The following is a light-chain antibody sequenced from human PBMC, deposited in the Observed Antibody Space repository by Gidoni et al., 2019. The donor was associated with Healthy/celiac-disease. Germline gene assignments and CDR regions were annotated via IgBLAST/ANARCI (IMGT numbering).Light chain of an antibody. CDR1: QDISNY. CDR2: DAS. Sequence: DIQMTQSPSSLSASVGDRVTITCQASQDISNYLNWYQQKPGKAPKLLIYDASNLETGVPSRCSGSGSGTDFTFTISSLQPEDIATYYCQQYDNLATFXPXTKVXIK. J-gene: IGKJ3*01. CDR3: QQYDNLAT. V-gene: IGKV1-33*01.